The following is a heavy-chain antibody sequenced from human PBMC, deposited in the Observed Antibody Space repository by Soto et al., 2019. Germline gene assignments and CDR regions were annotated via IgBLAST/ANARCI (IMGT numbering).Heavy chain of an antibody. J-gene: IGHJ3*02. V-gene: IGHV3-23*01. CDR3: AKDNKGSSWYGAFDI. Sequence: EVQLLESGGGLVQPGGSLRLSCVVSGFTFSSYAMSWVRQAPGKGLEWVSTISGSDGSTYYADSVKGRFTISRDNSENTLYLQMNSLRAGDTAVYFCAKDNKGSSWYGAFDIWGHGTMVTVSS. CDR1: GFTFSSYA. D-gene: IGHD6-13*01. CDR2: ISGSDGST.